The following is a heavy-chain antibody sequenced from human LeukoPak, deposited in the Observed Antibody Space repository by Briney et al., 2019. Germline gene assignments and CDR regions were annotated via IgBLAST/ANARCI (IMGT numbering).Heavy chain of an antibody. CDR2: IKQDGSEK. V-gene: IGHV3-7*01. Sequence: GGSLRPSCAASGFTFSSYWMSWVRQAPGKGLEWVANIKQDGSEKYYVDSVKGRFAISRDNAKNSLYLQMNSLRAEDTAVYYCARDDATTNYDYWGQGTLVTVSS. J-gene: IGHJ4*02. D-gene: IGHD5-12*01. CDR1: GFTFSSYW. CDR3: ARDDATTNYDY.